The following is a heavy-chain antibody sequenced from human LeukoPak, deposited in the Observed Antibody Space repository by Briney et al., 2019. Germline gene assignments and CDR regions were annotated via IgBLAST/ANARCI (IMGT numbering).Heavy chain of an antibody. J-gene: IGHJ6*03. CDR2: ISGSGGST. D-gene: IGHD3-3*01. Sequence: PGGSLRLSCAASGFTFSSYAMSWVRQAPGKGLEWVSAISGSGGSTYYADSVKGRFTISRDNSKNTLYLQMNSLRAEDTAVYYCAKNQRFLEWLHYYYMDVWGKGTTVTVSS. CDR3: AKNQRFLEWLHYYYMDV. CDR1: GFTFSSYA. V-gene: IGHV3-23*01.